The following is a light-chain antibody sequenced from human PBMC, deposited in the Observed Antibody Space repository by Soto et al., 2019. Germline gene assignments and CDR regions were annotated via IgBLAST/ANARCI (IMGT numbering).Light chain of an antibody. J-gene: IGLJ3*02. V-gene: IGLV4-69*01. CDR3: QTWGTGINGV. Sequence: QPVLTQSPSASASLGASVKLTCTLSSGHSSYAIAWHQLLPEKGPRFLMKLTSDGSHSKGDGIPDRFSGSSSGAERYLTISSLQPEDEADYYCQTWGTGINGVFGGGTKLTVL. CDR1: SGHSSYA. CDR2: LTSDGSH.